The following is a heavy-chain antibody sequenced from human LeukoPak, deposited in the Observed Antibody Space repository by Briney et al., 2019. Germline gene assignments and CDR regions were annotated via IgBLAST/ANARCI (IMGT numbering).Heavy chain of an antibody. CDR3: ARGGIAAAGTWYYYHYYGMDV. J-gene: IGHJ6*02. V-gene: IGHV1-8*01. CDR1: GYTLTSYG. Sequence: ASVKVSCKASGYTLTSYGINWVRQATGQGLEWMGWMNPNSGNTGYAQKFQGRVTMTRNTSISTAYMELSSLRSEDTAVYYCARGGIAAAGTWYYYHYYGMDVWGQGTTVTVSS. CDR2: MNPNSGNT. D-gene: IGHD6-13*01.